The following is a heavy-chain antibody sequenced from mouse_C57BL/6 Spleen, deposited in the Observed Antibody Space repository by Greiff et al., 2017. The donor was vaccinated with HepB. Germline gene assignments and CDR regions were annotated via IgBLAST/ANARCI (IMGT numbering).Heavy chain of an antibody. CDR1: GYTFTSYW. CDR2: IHPNSGST. D-gene: IGHD2-4*01. J-gene: IGHJ3*01. V-gene: IGHV1-64*01. CDR3: ARERLRDFAY. Sequence: QVQLQQPGAELVKPGASVKLSCKASGYTFTSYWMHWVKQRPGQGLEWIGMIHPNSGSTNYNEKFKIKATLTVDKSSSTAYMQLSSLTSEDSAVYYCARERLRDFAYWGQGTLVTVSA.